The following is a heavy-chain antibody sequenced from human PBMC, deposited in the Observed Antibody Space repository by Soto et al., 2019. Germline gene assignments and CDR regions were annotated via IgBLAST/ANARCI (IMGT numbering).Heavy chain of an antibody. D-gene: IGHD3-22*01. Sequence: PSETLSLTCAVYGGSFSGYYWSWIRQPPGKGLEWIGEINHSGSTNYNPSLKSRVTISVDTSKNQFSLKLSSVTAADTAVYYCERKLYYYDSSGYYLGYYYYYGMDVWGQGTTVTVSS. CDR2: INHSGST. CDR3: ERKLYYYDSSGYYLGYYYYYGMDV. CDR1: GGSFSGYY. J-gene: IGHJ6*02. V-gene: IGHV4-34*01.